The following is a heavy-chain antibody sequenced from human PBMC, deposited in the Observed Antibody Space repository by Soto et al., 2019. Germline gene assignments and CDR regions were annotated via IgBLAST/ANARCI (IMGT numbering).Heavy chain of an antibody. CDR2: IYSTGSK. V-gene: IGHV3-53*01. Sequence: GGSLRLSCAASGFSVSSNYMSWVRQAPGKGLEWVSVIYSTGSKYYADSVKGRFIISRDNSKNTLYLEMNSLRAEDTAVYYCARSVVVVIRTFNWYFDLWGRGTLVTISS. D-gene: IGHD3-22*01. CDR3: ARSVVVVIRTFNWYFDL. CDR1: GFSVSSNY. J-gene: IGHJ2*01.